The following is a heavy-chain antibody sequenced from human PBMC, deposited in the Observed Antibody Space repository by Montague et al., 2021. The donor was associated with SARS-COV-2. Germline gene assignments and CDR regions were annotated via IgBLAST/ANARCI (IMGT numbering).Heavy chain of an antibody. CDR1: GGSFSGYY. CDR3: AIPMVRGFSRAFDI. CDR2: INHGGST. Sequence: SETLSLTCAVYGGSFSGYYWSWIRQPPGKGLEWIGEINHGGSTNXNPSLKSRVTISVDTSKNQSSLKLSSVTAADTAVYYCAIPMVRGFSRAFDIWGQGTMVTVSS. V-gene: IGHV4-34*01. J-gene: IGHJ3*02. D-gene: IGHD3-10*01.